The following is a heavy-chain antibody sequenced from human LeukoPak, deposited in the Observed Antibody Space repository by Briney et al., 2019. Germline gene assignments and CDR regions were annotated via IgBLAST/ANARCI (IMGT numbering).Heavy chain of an antibody. CDR2: ISGSCGRT. J-gene: IGHJ5*02. V-gene: IGHV3-23*01. CDR3: AKVLLEYSSST. Sequence: GGSLRLSCAASGFTFSSYAMSWVRPAPGKGLEGVSAISGSCGRTYYADSVKGRFTITRDKSKNTLQLQMNRLRAQDTAVYYCAKVLLEYSSSTWGQGTLVTVSS. D-gene: IGHD6-6*01. CDR1: GFTFSSYA.